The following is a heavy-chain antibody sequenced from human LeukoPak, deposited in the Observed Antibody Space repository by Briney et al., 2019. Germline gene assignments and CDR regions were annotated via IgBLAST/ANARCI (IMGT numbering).Heavy chain of an antibody. CDR1: GYSISSGYY. Sequence: PSETLSLTCAVSGYSISSGYYWGWIRQPPGKGLEWIGSIYHSGSTYHNPSLKSRVTISVDTSKNQFSLKLSSVTAADTAVYYCARASPDCSSTSCYTGGAFDIWGQGTMVTASS. D-gene: IGHD2-2*02. CDR3: ARASPDCSSTSCYTGGAFDI. V-gene: IGHV4-38-2*01. J-gene: IGHJ3*02. CDR2: IYHSGST.